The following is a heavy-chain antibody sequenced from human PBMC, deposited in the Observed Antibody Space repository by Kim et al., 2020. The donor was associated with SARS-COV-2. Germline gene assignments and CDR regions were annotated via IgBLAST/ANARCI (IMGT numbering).Heavy chain of an antibody. D-gene: IGHD2-2*02. CDR2: ISGSSGST. Sequence: GGSLRLSCAASGFTFSEYYMSWIRQAPGKGLEWLSHISGSSGSTNYADSVRGRVTISRDNAKRSLYLQLNSLRAEDTALYYCARGGLYRDLDYWCQGTRV. J-gene: IGHJ4*02. V-gene: IGHV3-11*05. CDR3: ARGGLYRDLDY. CDR1: GFTFSEYY.